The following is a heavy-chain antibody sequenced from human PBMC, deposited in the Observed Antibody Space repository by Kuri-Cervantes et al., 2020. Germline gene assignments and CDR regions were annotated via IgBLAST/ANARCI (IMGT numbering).Heavy chain of an antibody. CDR1: GYSFTRYW. Sequence: GGSLRPPCKGSGYSFTRYWIGWVRQMPGKGLEWMGIIYPGDSDTRYSPSFQGQVTISADKSISTAYLQWSSLKASDTAMYYCATLGYCSGGSCGDFDYWGQGTLVTVSS. D-gene: IGHD2-15*01. CDR2: IYPGDSDT. J-gene: IGHJ4*02. CDR3: ATLGYCSGGSCGDFDY. V-gene: IGHV5-51*01.